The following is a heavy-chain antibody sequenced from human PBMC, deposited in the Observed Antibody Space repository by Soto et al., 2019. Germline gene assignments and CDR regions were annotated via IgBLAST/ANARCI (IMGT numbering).Heavy chain of an antibody. V-gene: IGHV3-48*03. CDR1: GFTFSSYE. J-gene: IGHJ6*02. CDR3: ARDQEAGSFFPYYYGMDV. D-gene: IGHD6-13*01. CDR2: ISSSGSTI. Sequence: GGSLRLSCATSGFTFSSYEMNWVRQAPGKGLEWVSYISSSGSTIYYADSVKGRFTISRDNAKNSLYLQMDSLRAEDTAVYYCARDQEAGSFFPYYYGMDVWGQGTTVTVAS.